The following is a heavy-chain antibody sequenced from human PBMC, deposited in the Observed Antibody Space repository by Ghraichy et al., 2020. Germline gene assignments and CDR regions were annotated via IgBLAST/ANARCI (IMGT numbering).Heavy chain of an antibody. Sequence: SETLSLTCAVYGGSFSGYYWSWIRQPPGKGLEWIGEINHSGSTNYNPSLKSRVTMSVDTSKNQFSLKLSSVTAADTAVYYCARAAPRDGYNFVGFDYWSQGTLVTVSS. CDR1: GGSFSGYY. J-gene: IGHJ4*02. CDR2: INHSGST. CDR3: ARAAPRDGYNFVGFDY. D-gene: IGHD5-24*01. V-gene: IGHV4-34*01.